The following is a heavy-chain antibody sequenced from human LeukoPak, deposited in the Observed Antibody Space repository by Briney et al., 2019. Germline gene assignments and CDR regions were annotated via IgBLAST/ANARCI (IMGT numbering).Heavy chain of an antibody. D-gene: IGHD1-26*01. CDR2: IDWDDDK. CDR3: ARNSGSPHYYYYYGMDV. J-gene: IGHJ6*02. V-gene: IGHV2-70*01. Sequence: SGPTLVNPTQTLTLTCTFSGFSLSTSGMCVSWIRQPPGKALEWLALIDWDDDKYYSTSLKARLTISKDTSKNQVVLTMTNMDPVDTATYYCARNSGSPHYYYYYGMDVWGQGTTVTVSS. CDR1: GFSLSTSGMC.